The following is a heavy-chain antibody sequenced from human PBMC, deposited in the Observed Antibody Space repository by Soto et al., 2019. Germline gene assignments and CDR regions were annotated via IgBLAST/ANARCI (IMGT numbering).Heavy chain of an antibody. Sequence: QITLKESGPTLVKPTQTLTLTCTFSGFSLTTSGVGVGWIRQPPGEALESLALIYWDNDRRYNPSLRSRLAIRTGGSQNQVDHTMNKVDPVDTVTYYCAHRRGGEGWGAGDFDHWGTGTLVTVSS. V-gene: IGHV2-5*02. D-gene: IGHD3-16*01. CDR1: GFSLTTSGVG. CDR2: IYWDNDR. J-gene: IGHJ4*02. CDR3: AHRRGGEGWGAGDFDH.